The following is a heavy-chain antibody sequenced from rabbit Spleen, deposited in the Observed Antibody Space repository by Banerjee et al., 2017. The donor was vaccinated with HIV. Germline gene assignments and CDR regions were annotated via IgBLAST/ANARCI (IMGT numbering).Heavy chain of an antibody. Sequence: QEQLEESGGDLVKPGASLTLTCTASGFSFSSSDYMCWVRQAPGKGLEWISCIAGSSSGFTYSASWAKGRFTISKTSSTTVTLQMTSLTAADTATYFCARGASFGNGRYFDLWGQGTLVTVS. J-gene: IGHJ4*01. D-gene: IGHD6-1*01. CDR3: ARGASFGNGRYFDL. CDR1: GFSFSSSDY. V-gene: IGHV1S45*01. CDR2: IAGSSSGFT.